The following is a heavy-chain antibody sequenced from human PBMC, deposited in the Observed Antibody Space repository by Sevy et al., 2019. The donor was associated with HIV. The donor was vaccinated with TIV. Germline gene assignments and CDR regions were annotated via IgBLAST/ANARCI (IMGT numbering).Heavy chain of an antibody. V-gene: IGHV3-11*06. CDR2: ISSGSTYT. Sequence: GVSLRLSCAASGFTFSDYYMSWIRQAPGKGLEWVSDISSGSTYTKYADSVKGRITISRDNAKNSLYLQMNSLRVEDTAVYYCARDRRNYAGQYFDYWGQGTLVTVCS. CDR1: GFTFSDYY. J-gene: IGHJ4*02. D-gene: IGHD1-7*01. CDR3: ARDRRNYAGQYFDY.